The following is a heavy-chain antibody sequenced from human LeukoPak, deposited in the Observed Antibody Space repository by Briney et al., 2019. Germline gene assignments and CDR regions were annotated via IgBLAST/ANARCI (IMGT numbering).Heavy chain of an antibody. CDR2: INNDGSSA. CDR3: ASHHDYGDYVDY. CDR1: GFTFNNYW. D-gene: IGHD4-17*01. V-gene: IGHV3-74*01. Sequence: GGSLRLSCAASGFTFNNYWIHWVRQVPGKGLVWVSRINNDGSSASYVDSVKGRFTISRDNAKNSLYLQMNSLRAEDTAVYYCASHHDYGDYVDYWGQGTLVTVSS. J-gene: IGHJ4*02.